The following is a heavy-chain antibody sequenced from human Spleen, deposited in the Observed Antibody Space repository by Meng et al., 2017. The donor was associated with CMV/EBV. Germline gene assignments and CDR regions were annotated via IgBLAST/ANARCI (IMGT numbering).Heavy chain of an antibody. CDR3: ARWKPRVDY. CDR2: ISYDGSNK. CDR1: GFTFSTYA. Sequence: GESLKISCAASGFTFSTYAMHWVRQAPGKGLEWVAVISYDGSNKYYADSVKGRFTISRDNSKNTLDLQMNSLRAEDTAVYYCARWKPRVDYWGQGTLVTVSS. J-gene: IGHJ4*02. V-gene: IGHV3-30-3*01. D-gene: IGHD1-1*01.